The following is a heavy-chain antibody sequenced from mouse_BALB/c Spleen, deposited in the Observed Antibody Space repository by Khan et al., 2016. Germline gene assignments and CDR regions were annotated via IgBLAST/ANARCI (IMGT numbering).Heavy chain of an antibody. CDR3: VRGRFAF. Sequence: VRLQQSGPELVKPGTSVKISCKTAGYTFSDYTIHWVKQSHGESLVWIGNINPNISGSSYNQKFKGKATLTVDKSSSTAYMELRSLISEDSAVYYCVRGRFAFWGQGTLVTVSA. V-gene: IGHV1-22*01. CDR1: GYTFSDYT. J-gene: IGHJ3*01. CDR2: INPNISGS.